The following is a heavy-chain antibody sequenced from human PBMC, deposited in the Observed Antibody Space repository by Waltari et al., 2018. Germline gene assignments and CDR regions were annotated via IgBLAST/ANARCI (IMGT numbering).Heavy chain of an antibody. CDR2: INQNGRGE. V-gene: IGHV3-7*01. CDR3: ARGSLVWDGVDH. CDR1: GLPLRNNW. Sequence: EVQVVESGGGFVEPGGSLRLSCAASGLPLRNNWMSWVRQAPGKGPEWVANINQNGRGEFYVDSVKGRFTISRDNAKNSLYLQLNSLRAEDTAVYYCARGSLVWDGVDHWGQGTLVTVSS. D-gene: IGHD1-26*01. J-gene: IGHJ4*02.